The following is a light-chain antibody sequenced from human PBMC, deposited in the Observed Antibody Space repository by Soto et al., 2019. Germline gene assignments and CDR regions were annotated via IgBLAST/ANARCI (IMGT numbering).Light chain of an antibody. Sequence: GDRVTITCRASQNVDNWVAWYQQKPGKAPKFLIYDASTLESGVPSRFSGRGSGTEFTLTISSLQPDDFATYYCQRYNRNSRTFGQGTRV. J-gene: IGKJ1*01. CDR2: DAS. CDR3: QRYNRNSRT. CDR1: QNVDNW. V-gene: IGKV1-5*01.